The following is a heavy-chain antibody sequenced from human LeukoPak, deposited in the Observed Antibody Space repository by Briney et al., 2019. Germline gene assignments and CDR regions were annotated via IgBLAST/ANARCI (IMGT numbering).Heavy chain of an antibody. CDR1: GLTFSSYS. Sequence: GGSLRLSCAASGLTFSSYSMNWVRQAPGKGLEWVSSISSSSSYIYYADSVKGRFTISRDNAKNSLYLQMNSLRAEDTAVYYCARVDWIYYYYYMDVWGKGTTVTVSS. CDR3: ARVDWIYYYYYMDV. J-gene: IGHJ6*03. V-gene: IGHV3-21*01. D-gene: IGHD2-2*03. CDR2: ISSSSSYI.